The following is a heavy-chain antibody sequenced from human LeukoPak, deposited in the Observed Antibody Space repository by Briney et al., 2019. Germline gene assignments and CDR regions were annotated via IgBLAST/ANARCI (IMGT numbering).Heavy chain of an antibody. D-gene: IGHD1-26*01. CDR1: GDSISTYY. J-gene: IGHJ4*02. V-gene: IGHV4-59*08. CDR2: IYYSGST. CDR3: AGEKLPAGGYLDY. Sequence: KSSETLSLTCSVSGDSISTYYWSWIRQPPGKGLEWIGYIYYSGSTNYKPSLKSRVTISVDTSKNQFSLKLNSVTAADTAVYYCAGEKLPAGGYLDYWGQGTLVTVSS.